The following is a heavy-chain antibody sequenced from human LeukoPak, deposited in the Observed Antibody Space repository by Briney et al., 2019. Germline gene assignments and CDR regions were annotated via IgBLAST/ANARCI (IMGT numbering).Heavy chain of an antibody. D-gene: IGHD3-3*01. Sequence: SETLSLTCTVSGGSISTSYFWTWIRQSAGKGLEWIGRIYSSGSTTYNPSLKSRVTMSIDTSRNQFSLKLSSVTAADTAVYYCARSADITIFTYYMDVWGKGTTVTVSS. V-gene: IGHV4-4*07. J-gene: IGHJ6*03. CDR2: IYSSGST. CDR1: GGSISTSYF. CDR3: ARSADITIFTYYMDV.